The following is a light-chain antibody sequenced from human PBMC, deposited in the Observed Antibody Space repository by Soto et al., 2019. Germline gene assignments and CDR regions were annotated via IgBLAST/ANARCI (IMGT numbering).Light chain of an antibody. CDR3: QQYGSWT. Sequence: EIVLTQSPGTLSVSPGERATLSCRASQSISSNYLAWYQQKPGQAPSLLIYGASSRATGIPDRFSGSGSGTDFTLTISRLEPEDSAIYYCQQYGSWTFGPGTKVEIK. J-gene: IGKJ1*01. CDR1: QSISSNY. V-gene: IGKV3-20*01. CDR2: GAS.